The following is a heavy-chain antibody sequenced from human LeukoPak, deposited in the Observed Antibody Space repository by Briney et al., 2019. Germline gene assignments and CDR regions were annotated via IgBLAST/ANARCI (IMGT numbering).Heavy chain of an antibody. CDR2: IYYSGST. V-gene: IGHV4-59*08. D-gene: IGHD6-13*01. Sequence: SETLSLTCTVSGGSISSYYWSWIRQPPGKGLEWMGDIYYSGSTNYNPSLKSRVTISVDTSNNQFSLKLSSVTAADTAVYYCARHEYSSSWYGAFDIWGQGTMVTVSS. J-gene: IGHJ3*02. CDR3: ARHEYSSSWYGAFDI. CDR1: GGSISSYY.